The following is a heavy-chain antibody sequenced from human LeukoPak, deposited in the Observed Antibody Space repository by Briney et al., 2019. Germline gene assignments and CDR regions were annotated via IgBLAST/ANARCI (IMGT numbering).Heavy chain of an antibody. Sequence: PGGSLRPSCAASGFTFSTYWMHWVRQAPGKGLVWVSRIKTDGSLTIYADSVKGRFTISRDNAKNTLYLQMNSLRAEDTAVYYCARARVVTKWIDYWGQGTLVTVSS. CDR3: ARARVVTKWIDY. V-gene: IGHV3-74*01. D-gene: IGHD2-21*02. J-gene: IGHJ4*02. CDR2: IKTDGSLT. CDR1: GFTFSTYW.